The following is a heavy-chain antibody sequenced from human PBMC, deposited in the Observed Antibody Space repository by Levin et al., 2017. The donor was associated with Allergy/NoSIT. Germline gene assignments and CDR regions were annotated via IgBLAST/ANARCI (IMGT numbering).Heavy chain of an antibody. Sequence: GGSLRLSCAASGFTFSSYAMSWVRQAPGKGLEWVSAISGSGGSTYYADSVKGRFTISRDNSKNTLYLQMNSLRAEDTAVYYCAKSGAVRDIVATIDYWGQGTLVTVSS. CDR3: AKSGAVRDIVATIDY. CDR2: ISGSGGST. D-gene: IGHD5-12*01. CDR1: GFTFSSYA. V-gene: IGHV3-23*01. J-gene: IGHJ4*02.